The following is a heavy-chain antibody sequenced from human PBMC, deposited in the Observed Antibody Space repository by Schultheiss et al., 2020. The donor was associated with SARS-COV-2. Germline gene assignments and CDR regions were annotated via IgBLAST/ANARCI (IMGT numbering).Heavy chain of an antibody. CDR2: ISYDGSNK. D-gene: IGHD2-2*02. V-gene: IGHV3-30*18. CDR1: GFTFSSYG. J-gene: IGHJ4*02. CDR3: AKLGCSSTSCYINY. Sequence: GESLKISCAASGFTFSSYGMHWVRQAPGKGLEWVAVISYDGSNKYYADSVKGRFTISRDNAKNSLYLQMNSLRAEDTALYYCAKLGCSSTSCYINYWGQGTLVTVSS.